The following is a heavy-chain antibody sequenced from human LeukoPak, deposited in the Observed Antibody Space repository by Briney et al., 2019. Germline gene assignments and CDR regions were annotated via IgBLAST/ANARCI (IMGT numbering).Heavy chain of an antibody. J-gene: IGHJ4*02. CDR3: AKDGPTYYDSSGYYISLPDF. Sequence: GGSLRLSCAASGFTFSSYSMNWVRQAPGKGLEWVSYISSSSSTIYYADSVKGRFTISRDNAKNSLYLQMNSLRDEDTAVYYCAKDGPTYYDSSGYYISLPDFWGQGTLVTVSS. D-gene: IGHD3-22*01. CDR2: ISSSSSTI. CDR1: GFTFSSYS. V-gene: IGHV3-48*02.